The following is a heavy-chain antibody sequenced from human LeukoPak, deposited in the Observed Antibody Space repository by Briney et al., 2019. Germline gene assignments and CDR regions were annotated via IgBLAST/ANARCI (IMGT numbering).Heavy chain of an antibody. J-gene: IGHJ5*02. Sequence: PSETLSLTSTVAGRSISSYYWSWIRQPPGKGLEWIGYIYYSGSTNYNPSLKSRVTISVDTSKNQFSLKLSSVTAADTAVYYCARVDYYDSSGYYTNWFDPWGQGTLVTVSS. CDR3: ARVDYYDSSGYYTNWFDP. V-gene: IGHV4-59*01. CDR2: IYYSGST. D-gene: IGHD3-22*01. CDR1: GRSISSYY.